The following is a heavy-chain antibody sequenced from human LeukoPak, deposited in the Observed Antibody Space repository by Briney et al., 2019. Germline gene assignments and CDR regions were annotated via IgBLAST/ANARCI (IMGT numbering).Heavy chain of an antibody. CDR1: GFTFSSYG. J-gene: IGHJ5*02. Sequence: PGGSLRLSCAASGFTFSSYGMHWVRQAPGKGLEWVAFIRYDGSNKYYADSVKGRFTISRDNSKNTLYLQMNSLRTEDTAVYYCASGGHKHWLEYNWFDPWGRGTLVTVS. V-gene: IGHV3-30*02. CDR3: ASGGHKHWLEYNWFDP. CDR2: IRYDGSNK. D-gene: IGHD6-19*01.